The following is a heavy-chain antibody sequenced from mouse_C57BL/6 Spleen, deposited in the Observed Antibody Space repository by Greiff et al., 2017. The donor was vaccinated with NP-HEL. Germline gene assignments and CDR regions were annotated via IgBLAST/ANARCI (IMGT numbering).Heavy chain of an antibody. CDR3: ARLSSPYYFDY. V-gene: IGHV5-17*01. J-gene: IGHJ2*01. D-gene: IGHD1-1*01. CDR1: GFTFSDYG. CDR2: ISSGSSTI. Sequence: EVQVVESGGGLVKPGGSLKLSCAASGFTFSDYGMHWVRQAPEKGLEWVAYISSGSSTIYYADTVKGRFTISRDNAKNTLFLQMTSLRSEDTAMYYCARLSSPYYFDYWGQGTTLTVSS.